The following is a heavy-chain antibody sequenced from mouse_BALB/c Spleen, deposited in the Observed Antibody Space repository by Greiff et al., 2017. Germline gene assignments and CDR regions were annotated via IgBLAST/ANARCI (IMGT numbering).Heavy chain of an antibody. J-gene: IGHJ4*01. CDR1: GYTFTSYW. D-gene: IGHD2-2*01. Sequence: VKLQESGAELVKPGASVKLSCKTSGYTFTSYWIQWVKQRPGQGLGWIGEIFPGTGTTYYNEKFKGKATLTIDTSSSTAYMQLSSLTSEDSAVYFCAKGLRRTFYAMDYWGQGTSVTVSS. V-gene: IGHV1S132*01. CDR2: IFPGTGTT. CDR3: AKGLRRTFYAMDY.